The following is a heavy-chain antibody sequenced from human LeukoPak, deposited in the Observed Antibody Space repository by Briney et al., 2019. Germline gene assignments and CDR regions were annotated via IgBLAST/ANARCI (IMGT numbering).Heavy chain of an antibody. Sequence: GGSLRLSCAASGFTFSSYEMNWVRQAPGKGLEWVSYISSSGSTIYYADSVKGRFTISRDNAKNSLYLQMNSLRAEDTAVYYCARTYYYGSAFDPWGQGTLVTVSS. CDR3: ARTYYYGSAFDP. CDR2: ISSSGSTI. V-gene: IGHV3-48*03. D-gene: IGHD3-10*01. CDR1: GFTFSSYE. J-gene: IGHJ5*02.